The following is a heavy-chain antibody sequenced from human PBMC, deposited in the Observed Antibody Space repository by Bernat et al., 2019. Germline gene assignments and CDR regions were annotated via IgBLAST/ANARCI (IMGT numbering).Heavy chain of an antibody. J-gene: IGHJ6*02. Sequence: QVQLVQSGAEVKKPGASVKVSCKASGYTFTSYYMHWVRQAPGQGLELLGIINPSGGSTSYAQKFQGRVTMTRDTSTSTVYMTLSSLRSEDTAVYYCARAPVGATPYGMDVWGQGTTVTVSS. CDR1: GYTFTSYY. CDR3: ARAPVGATPYGMDV. D-gene: IGHD1-26*01. CDR2: INPSGGST. V-gene: IGHV1-46*01.